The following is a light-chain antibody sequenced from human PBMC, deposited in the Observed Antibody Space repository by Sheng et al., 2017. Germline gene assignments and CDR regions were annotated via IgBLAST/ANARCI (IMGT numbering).Light chain of an antibody. V-gene: IGLV2-14*01. Sequence: QSALTQPPSASGSLGQSVTISCTGTSSDVGGYDYVSWYQQHPGKAPKLMIRDVSSRPSGVSNRFSGSKSGNTASLTISGLQAEDEADYYCSSYRSSSTLEVFGTGTKVNVL. CDR1: SSDVGGYDY. CDR2: DVS. CDR3: SSYRSSSTLEV. J-gene: IGLJ1*01.